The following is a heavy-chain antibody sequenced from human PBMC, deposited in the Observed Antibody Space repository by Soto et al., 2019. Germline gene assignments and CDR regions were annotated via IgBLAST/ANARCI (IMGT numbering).Heavy chain of an antibody. CDR3: ARGAGAKTVFGVVKVRYHMDV. V-gene: IGHV4-34*01. J-gene: IGHJ6*02. CDR2: ISHSGRT. Sequence: QVQLQQWGAGLLKPSETLSLTCGVSGGSFSGFYWRWIRQFPGKGLEWIGEISHSGRTNYNPSLKRRVTMSVDTSKNQFSLNRSSVTAADTAVYYCARGAGAKTVFGVVKVRYHMDVWRQGTTVTVSS. D-gene: IGHD3-3*01. CDR1: GGSFSGFY.